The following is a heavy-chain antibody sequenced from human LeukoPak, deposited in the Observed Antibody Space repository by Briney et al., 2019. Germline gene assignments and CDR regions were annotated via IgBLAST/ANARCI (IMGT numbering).Heavy chain of an antibody. V-gene: IGHV1-69*01. J-gene: IGHJ6*04. CDR3: ASYYGSGSYDHYYGMDV. CDR2: IIPIFGTA. D-gene: IGHD3-10*01. Sequence: ASVKVSCKASGGTFSSYAISWVRRAPGQGLEWMGGIIPIFGTANHAQKFQGRVTITADESTSTAYMELSSLRSEDTAVYYCASYYGSGSYDHYYGMDVWGKGTTVTVSS. CDR1: GGTFSSYA.